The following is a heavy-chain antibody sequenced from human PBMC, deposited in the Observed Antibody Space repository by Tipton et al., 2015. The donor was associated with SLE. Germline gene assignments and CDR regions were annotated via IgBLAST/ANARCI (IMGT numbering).Heavy chain of an antibody. V-gene: IGHV3-49*04. Sequence: SLRLSCTVSGFTFGDYAMSWARQAPGKGLEWVGFIRSKAYGGTTEYAASVKGRFTISRDDSKSIAYLQMNSLKTEDTAVYYCTRDDSSWLDNHNYHYYGMDVWGQGTTVTVSS. J-gene: IGHJ6*02. CDR2: IRSKAYGGTT. CDR3: TRDDSSWLDNHNYHYYGMDV. CDR1: GFTFGDYA. D-gene: IGHD6-13*01.